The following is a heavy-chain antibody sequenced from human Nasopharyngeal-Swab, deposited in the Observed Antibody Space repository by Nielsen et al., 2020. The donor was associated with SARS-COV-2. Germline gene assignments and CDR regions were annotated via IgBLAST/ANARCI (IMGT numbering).Heavy chain of an antibody. J-gene: IGHJ4*02. CDR1: GYSFRSYG. CDR2: ISTYNGKT. D-gene: IGHD1-26*01. CDR3: ARNADSGSYYD. V-gene: IGHV1-18*01. Sequence: ASVKVSCKASGYSFRSYGINWVRQAPAHGLEWVVSISTYNGKTKYAESVQGRLTMTTDTSTSTAYMQLTSLRSDDTAVYYCARNADSGSYYDWGQGTLVNVSS.